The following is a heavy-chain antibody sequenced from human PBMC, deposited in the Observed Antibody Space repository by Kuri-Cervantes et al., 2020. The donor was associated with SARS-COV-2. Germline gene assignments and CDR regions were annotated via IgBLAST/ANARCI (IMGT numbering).Heavy chain of an antibody. CDR2: ISYDGSNK. CDR1: GFTFSSYG. D-gene: IGHD1-26*01. CDR3: AKVGGKELVGANVRWFDP. V-gene: IGHV3-30*18. Sequence: GESLKISCAASGFTFSSYGMHWVRQAPGKGLEWVAVISYDGSNKYYADSVKGRLTISRDNSKNTLYLQMNSLRAEDTAVYYCAKVGGKELVGANVRWFDPWGQGTLVTVSS. J-gene: IGHJ5*02.